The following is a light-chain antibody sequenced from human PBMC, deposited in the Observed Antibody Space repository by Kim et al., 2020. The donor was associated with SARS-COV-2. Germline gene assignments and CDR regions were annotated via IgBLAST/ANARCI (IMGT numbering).Light chain of an antibody. J-gene: IGLJ1*01. V-gene: IGLV2-14*03. Sequence: GQSVTISCTGTSSDVGSYNHVSWYQQHPGKAPKLMIYDVSKRPSGVSSRFSGSKSGNTASLTISGLQADDEADYYCSSYTTSISYVFGVGTKVTVL. CDR2: DVS. CDR1: SSDVGSYNH. CDR3: SSYTTSISYV.